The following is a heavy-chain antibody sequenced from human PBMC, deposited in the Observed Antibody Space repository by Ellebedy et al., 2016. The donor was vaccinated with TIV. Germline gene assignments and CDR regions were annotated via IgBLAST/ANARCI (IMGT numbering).Heavy chain of an antibody. D-gene: IGHD5-12*01. CDR2: INHSGST. V-gene: IGHV4-34*01. J-gene: IGHJ6*02. CDR3: ARGSVVATITYYYYYGMDD. Sequence: SETLSLTXAVSGGSFSGYYGSWIRQSPGKGLEWIGEINHSGSTNYNPSLKSRVTISVDTSKNQFSLKLSSVTAADTAVYYCARGSVVATITYYYYYGMDDWGQGTTVTVSS. CDR1: GGSFSGYY.